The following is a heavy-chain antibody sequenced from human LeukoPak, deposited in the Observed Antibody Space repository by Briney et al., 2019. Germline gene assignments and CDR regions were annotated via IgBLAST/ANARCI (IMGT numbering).Heavy chain of an antibody. CDR2: ISGSGGHT. V-gene: IGHV3-23*01. CDR1: GTTFTSHA. J-gene: IGHJ6*03. D-gene: IGHD5-24*01. CDR3: RKGGVAPMRDGYNYYYYCMEV. Sequence: GGSLRLSCAASGTTFTSHAMTWHRQAPGKGLEWVSLISGSGGHTYYGDSVKGRFTISRDNSKSTLYLQMNSLRAEDTAVYYCRKGGVAPMRDGYNYYYYCMEVWGRGTTVTVSS.